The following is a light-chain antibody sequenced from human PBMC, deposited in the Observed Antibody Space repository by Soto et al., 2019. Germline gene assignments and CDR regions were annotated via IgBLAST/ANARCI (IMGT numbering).Light chain of an antibody. J-gene: IGLJ1*01. CDR2: DVS. Sequence: TQAACVSGAPGQSITISFNGTSTDVGGYNYVSWYQQHPGKAPKLMIYDVSNRPSGVSNRFSGSKSGNTASLTISGLQAEDEADYYCSSYTSSSTYVCGTGTNVTVL. V-gene: IGLV2-14*01. CDR1: STDVGGYNY. CDR3: SSYTSSSTYV.